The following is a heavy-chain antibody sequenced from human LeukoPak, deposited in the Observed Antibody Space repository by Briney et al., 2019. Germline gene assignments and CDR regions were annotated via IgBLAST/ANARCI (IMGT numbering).Heavy chain of an antibody. Sequence: SETLSLTCAVYGGSFSGYYWSWIRQPPGKGLEWIGEINHSGSTNYNPSLKSRVTISVDTSKNQFSLKLSSVTAADTAVYYCARHMAMVRGGNWFDPWGQGTLVTVSS. V-gene: IGHV4-34*01. CDR1: GGSFSGYY. CDR3: ARHMAMVRGGNWFDP. CDR2: INHSGST. D-gene: IGHD3-10*01. J-gene: IGHJ5*02.